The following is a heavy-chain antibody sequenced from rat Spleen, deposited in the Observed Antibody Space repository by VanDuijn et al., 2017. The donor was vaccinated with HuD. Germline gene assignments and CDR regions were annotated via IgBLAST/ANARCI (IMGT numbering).Heavy chain of an antibody. CDR1: GFTYNDYS. CDR3: AKDKGEYNNLFDY. V-gene: IGHV5-25*01. Sequence: EVQLVESGGGLVQPGGSLKLSCAASGFTYNDYSMAWVRQAPAKGLEWVATISTGGGDTYYRDSVRGRFTISRDNAKNTLYLQMDSLRSEDMATYYCAKDKGEYNNLFDYWGQGVMVTVTS. J-gene: IGHJ2*01. CDR2: ISTGGGDT. D-gene: IGHD1-10*01.